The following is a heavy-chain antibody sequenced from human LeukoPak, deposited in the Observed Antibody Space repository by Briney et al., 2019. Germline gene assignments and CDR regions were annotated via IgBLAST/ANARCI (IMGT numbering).Heavy chain of an antibody. Sequence: GGSLRLSCAASGFTFSSYSMNWVRQAPGKGLELVTFIRSDGSNKYYADSVKGRFTISRDNSKNTLYLQMNSLRAEDTAVYYCAKPREAGSGYYFDYWGQGTLVTVSS. V-gene: IGHV3-30*02. J-gene: IGHJ4*02. CDR1: GFTFSSYS. CDR3: AKPREAGSGYYFDY. CDR2: IRSDGSNK. D-gene: IGHD3-3*01.